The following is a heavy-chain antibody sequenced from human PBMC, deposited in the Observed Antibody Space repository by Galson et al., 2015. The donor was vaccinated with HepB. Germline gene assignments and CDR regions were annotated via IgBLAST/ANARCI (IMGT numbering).Heavy chain of an antibody. J-gene: IGHJ4*02. Sequence: SETLSLTCIVSGGSISSYYWSWIRQPPGKGLEWIGHIYYGGSTNYNPSLKGRVTMSVDTSKSQFSLKLSSVTAADTAVYYCARDAIAGATHYFDHWGQGTQVTVSS. D-gene: IGHD1-26*01. CDR2: IYYGGST. CDR1: GGSISSYY. CDR3: ARDAIAGATHYFDH. V-gene: IGHV4-59*01.